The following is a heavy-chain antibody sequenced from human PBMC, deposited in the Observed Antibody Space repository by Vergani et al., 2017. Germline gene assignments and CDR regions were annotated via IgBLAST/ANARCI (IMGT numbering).Heavy chain of an antibody. D-gene: IGHD4-23*01. CDR3: AKEYVAYGGNSGEVGNFDY. CDR1: GFTFSSYG. V-gene: IGHV3-30*18. CDR2: ISYDGSNK. J-gene: IGHJ4*02. Sequence: QVQLVESGGGVVQPGRSLRLSCAASGFTFSSYGMHWVRQAPGKGLEWVAVISYDGSNKYYADSVKGRFTISRDNSKNTLYRQMNSLRAEDTAVYYCAKEYVAYGGNSGEVGNFDYWGQGTLVTVSS.